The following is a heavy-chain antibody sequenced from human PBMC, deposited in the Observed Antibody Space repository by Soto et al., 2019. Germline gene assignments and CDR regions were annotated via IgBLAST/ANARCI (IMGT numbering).Heavy chain of an antibody. J-gene: IGHJ4*02. V-gene: IGHV1-24*01. D-gene: IGHD6-19*01. CDR1: GYTLTELS. Sequence: GASVKVSCKVSGYTLTELSMHWVRQAPGKGLEWMGGFDPEDGETIYAQKFQGRVTMTEDTSTDTAYMELSSLRSEDTAVYYCATGPFSSGWYTTDYWGQGTLVTVPQ. CDR3: ATGPFSSGWYTTDY. CDR2: FDPEDGET.